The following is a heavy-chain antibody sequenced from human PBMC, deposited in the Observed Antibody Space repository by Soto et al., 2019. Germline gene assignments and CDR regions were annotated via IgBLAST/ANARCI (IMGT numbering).Heavy chain of an antibody. J-gene: IGHJ4*02. CDR1: GFSLSTSGVG. Sequence: GPTLVNPTQTLTLTCTFSGFSLSTSGVGVGWIRQPPGKALEWLALIYWNDDKRYSPSLKSRLTITKDTSKNQVVLTMTNMDPVDTATYYCAHATYTSRSDRRVGATYFDDWCQGTLVTVAS. CDR3: AHATYTSRSDRRVGATYFDD. D-gene: IGHD1-26*01. V-gene: IGHV2-5*01. CDR2: IYWNDDK.